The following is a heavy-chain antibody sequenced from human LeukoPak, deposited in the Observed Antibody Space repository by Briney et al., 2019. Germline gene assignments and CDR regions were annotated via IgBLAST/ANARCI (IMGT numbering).Heavy chain of an antibody. Sequence: GGSLRLSCAASGFTFSSYAMSWVRQAPGKGLEWVSAISGSGGSTYYADSVKGRFTISRDNSKNTLYLQMNSLRAEDTAVYYCAKSFSPLRYFGWLLSNPLTPFDYWGQGTLVTVSS. CDR3: AKSFSPLRYFGWLLSNPLTPFDY. J-gene: IGHJ4*02. D-gene: IGHD3-9*01. CDR2: ISGSGGST. CDR1: GFTFSSYA. V-gene: IGHV3-23*01.